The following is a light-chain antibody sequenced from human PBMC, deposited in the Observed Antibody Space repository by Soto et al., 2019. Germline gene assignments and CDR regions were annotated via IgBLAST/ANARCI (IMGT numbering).Light chain of an antibody. CDR2: AES. V-gene: IGKV1-39*01. J-gene: IGKJ5*01. Sequence: EIQITQSPCSLSASVGDRLTFTCRASQSISSYLNWYQQTPGKAPKLMIYAESNLQGGVQSRFSGSGSGTDFTLTIRSLQPEDFATYYCQESHSTPITFGQGTRLEI. CDR3: QESHSTPIT. CDR1: QSISSY.